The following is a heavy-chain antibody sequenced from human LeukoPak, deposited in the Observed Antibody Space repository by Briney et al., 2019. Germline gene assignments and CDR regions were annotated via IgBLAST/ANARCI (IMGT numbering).Heavy chain of an antibody. D-gene: IGHD2-2*02. CDR1: GDSINDHY. Sequence: KPSETLSLTCTVSGDSINDHYWSWIRQPPGEGLEWIAYIYSSVSTNYNPSLKSRVTISIDTSKSQFSLKLTSVTAADTAVYYCARIPCSSTSCYTPGFDYWGQGTLVTVSS. J-gene: IGHJ4*02. CDR3: ARIPCSSTSCYTPGFDY. V-gene: IGHV4-4*09. CDR2: IYSSVST.